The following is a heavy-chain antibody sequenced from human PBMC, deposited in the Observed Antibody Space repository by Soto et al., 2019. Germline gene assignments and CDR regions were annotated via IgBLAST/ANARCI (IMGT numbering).Heavy chain of an antibody. CDR3: ARATYPFRNYSSSNWFDP. J-gene: IGHJ5*02. CDR2: IYHSGST. CDR1: GGSISSSNW. Sequence: SETLSLTCALSGGSISSSNWWSWVRQPPGKGPEWIGEIYHSGSTNYNPSLKSRVTISVDKAKNQFSLKLSSVTAADTVVYYCARATYPFRNYSSSNWFDPCGQGTLVTVSS. V-gene: IGHV4-4*02. D-gene: IGHD2-15*01.